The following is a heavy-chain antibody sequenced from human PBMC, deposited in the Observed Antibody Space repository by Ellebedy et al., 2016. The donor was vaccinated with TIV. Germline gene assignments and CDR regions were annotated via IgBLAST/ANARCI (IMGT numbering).Heavy chain of an antibody. D-gene: IGHD2-2*03. CDR3: ARRSSGYCVGVKCTTDFDY. CDR1: GFTFSSYW. Sequence: GESLKISXAASGFTFSSYWMHWVRQAPGKGLVLVSRINKDGSSTNYADSVKGRFTISRDNTKNTLYLQMNSLRAEDTGVYYCARRSSGYCVGVKCTTDFDYWGQGTLVTVSS. CDR2: INKDGSST. J-gene: IGHJ4*02. V-gene: IGHV3-74*01.